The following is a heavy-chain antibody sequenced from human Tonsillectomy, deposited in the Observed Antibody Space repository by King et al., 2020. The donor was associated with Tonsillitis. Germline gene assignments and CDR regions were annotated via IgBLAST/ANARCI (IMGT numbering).Heavy chain of an antibody. J-gene: IGHJ6*03. V-gene: IGHV4-34*01. CDR3: SRGGSFYYDSSAKPYYFHYYMDV. D-gene: IGHD3-22*01. CDR2: IDHSGIT. CDR1: GGSFSDYF. Sequence: VQLQQWGAGLLKPSETLSLTCAVYGGSFSDYFWSWIRQPPGKGLEWIGEIDHSGITNYNPSLKSRVTNSGDTSKNQVSLKLTSLTAADTAVYYCSRGGSFYYDSSAKPYYFHYYMDVWGKGTTVTVSS.